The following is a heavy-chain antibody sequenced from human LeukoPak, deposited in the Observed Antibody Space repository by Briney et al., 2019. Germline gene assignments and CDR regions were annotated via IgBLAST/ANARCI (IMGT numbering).Heavy chain of an antibody. V-gene: IGHV3-23*01. J-gene: IGHJ4*02. D-gene: IGHD3-16*02. Sequence: GGSLRLSCAASGFTFSSYAMSWVRQAPGKGLEWVSAISGSGGSTYYADSVKGRFTISRDNTKNSLYLQMNSLSAEDTAVYFCAREGFSPRSYPDYWGQGTLVTVSS. CDR2: ISGSGGST. CDR3: AREGFSPRSYPDY. CDR1: GFTFSSYA.